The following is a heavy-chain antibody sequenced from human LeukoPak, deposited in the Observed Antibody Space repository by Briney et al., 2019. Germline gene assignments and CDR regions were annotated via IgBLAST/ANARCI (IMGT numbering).Heavy chain of an antibody. V-gene: IGHV1-18*01. CDR1: GYTFTSYG. D-gene: IGHD3-22*01. CDR2: ISAYNGNT. CDR3: ARDYYDSSGSMGFDY. J-gene: IGHJ4*02. Sequence: ASVKVSCKASGYTFTSYGISWVRQAPGQGLEWMGWISAYNGNTNYAQKLQGRVTMTTDTSTSTAYMELRSLRSDDTAVYYCARDYYDSSGSMGFDYWGQGTLVTVSS.